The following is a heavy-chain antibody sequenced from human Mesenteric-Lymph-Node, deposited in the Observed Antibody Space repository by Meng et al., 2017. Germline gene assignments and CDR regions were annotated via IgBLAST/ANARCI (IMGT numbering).Heavy chain of an antibody. CDR2: TYYRSKYYN. V-gene: IGHV6-1*01. J-gene: IGHJ4*02. CDR3: ARDWGDVRGGFDF. D-gene: IGHD3-10*02. Sequence: QVQLQQSGPRLVKPSQTLSLTCAISGDSVSSTSAAWNWIRQSPSRGLEWLGRTYYRSKYYNDYALSVKSRITINPDTSKNQFSLQLNSVTPEDTAIYYCARDWGDVRGGFDFWGQGTLVTVSS. CDR1: GDSVSSTSAA.